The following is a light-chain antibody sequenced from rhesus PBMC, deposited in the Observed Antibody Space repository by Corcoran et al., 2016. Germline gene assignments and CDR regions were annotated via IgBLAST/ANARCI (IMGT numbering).Light chain of an antibody. CDR3: QHGEGNIFI. Sequence: DIQMTQSPSSLSASVGVRVTITCRASENVNTYINCYQQKPGKAPKLLIYKSSTLQSGVPYRFSGSGSGTDYTFTISILQPEDVATYYCQHGEGNIFIFGPWTKLDIK. V-gene: IGKV1-74*01. CDR2: KSS. CDR1: ENVNTY. J-gene: IGKJ3*01.